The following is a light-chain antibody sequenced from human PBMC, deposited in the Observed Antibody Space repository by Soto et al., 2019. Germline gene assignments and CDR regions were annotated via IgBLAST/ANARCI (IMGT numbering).Light chain of an antibody. J-gene: IGLJ2*01. CDR1: SGDVGAYNY. CDR3: TSYTSSSTLVV. CDR2: EVT. Sequence: QSVLTQPASVSGSPGQSITISCTESSGDVGAYNYVSWYQQHPGKAPKLMIYEVTHRPSGVSDRFSGSKSGNTASLTISGLQAEDEADYYCTSYTSSSTLVVFGGGTKLTVL. V-gene: IGLV2-14*01.